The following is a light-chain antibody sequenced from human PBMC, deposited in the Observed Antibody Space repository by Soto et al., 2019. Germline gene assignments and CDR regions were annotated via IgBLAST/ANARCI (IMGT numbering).Light chain of an antibody. J-gene: IGLJ1*01. V-gene: IGLV2-14*01. CDR2: EVS. CDR1: SSDIGGYKY. CDR3: SSYTSNSTLYV. Sequence: QSVLTQPASVSGSPGQSITISCTGSSSDIGGYKYVSWYQHHPGKAPKLMIYEVSYRPSGVSNRFSGSKSGNTASLTMSGLQAEDEADYYCSSYTSNSTLYVFGAGTKLTVL.